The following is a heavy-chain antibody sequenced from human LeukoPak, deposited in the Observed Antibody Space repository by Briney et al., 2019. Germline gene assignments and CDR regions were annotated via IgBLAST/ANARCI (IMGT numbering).Heavy chain of an antibody. J-gene: IGHJ4*02. CDR2: IRQDGSEK. CDR1: GFTFSSYW. D-gene: IGHD3-10*01. V-gene: IGHV3-7*03. Sequence: GGSLRLSCAASGFTFSSYWMSWVRQAPGKGLEWVANIRQDGSEKYYVDSVKGRFTISRDNAKNSLYLQMNSLRAEDTASYYCARNSITMVRGVIIREDYWGQGTLVTVSS. CDR3: ARNSITMVRGVIIREDY.